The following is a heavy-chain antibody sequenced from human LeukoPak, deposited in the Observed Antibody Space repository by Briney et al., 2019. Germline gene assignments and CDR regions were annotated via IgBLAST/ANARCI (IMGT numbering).Heavy chain of an antibody. J-gene: IGHJ5*02. CDR1: GYTLTSND. V-gene: IGHV1-8*01. Sequence: ASVKVSCKASGYTLTSNDIHWLRQATGRGLEWMGWMNPHSGTVGYAQKFQGRVIMTWDTSISTAYMELSSLTPDDTAVYYCVRVPQRVPHNWFDPWGQGTLVTVSS. CDR3: VRVPQRVPHNWFDP. CDR2: MNPHSGTV. D-gene: IGHD1-1*01.